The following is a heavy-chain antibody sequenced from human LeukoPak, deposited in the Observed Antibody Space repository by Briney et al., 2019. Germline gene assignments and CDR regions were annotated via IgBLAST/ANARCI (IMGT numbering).Heavy chain of an antibody. D-gene: IGHD6-19*01. V-gene: IGHV4-59*01. CDR3: ARDRVAVAGFDY. CDR1: GGSISSYY. J-gene: IGHJ4*02. Sequence: SETLSLTCTVSGGSISSYYWSWIRQPPGKGLEWIGYIYYSGSTNYNPSLKSRDTISVDTSKNQFSLKLSSVTAADTAVYYCARDRVAVAGFDYWGQGTLVTVSS. CDR2: IYYSGST.